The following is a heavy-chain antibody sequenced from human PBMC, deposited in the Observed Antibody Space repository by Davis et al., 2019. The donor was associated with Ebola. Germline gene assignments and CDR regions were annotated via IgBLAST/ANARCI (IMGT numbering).Heavy chain of an antibody. D-gene: IGHD3-10*01. V-gene: IGHV3-23*01. Sequence: GGSLRLSCAASGFTFSNAWMNWVRQAPGKGLEWVSAISGSGGSTYYADSVKGRFTISRDNSKNTLYLQMNSLRAEDTAVYYCAKGRGMVQGVIILTPFDYWGQGTLVTVSS. CDR3: AKGRGMVQGVIILTPFDY. CDR2: ISGSGGST. J-gene: IGHJ4*02. CDR1: GFTFSNAW.